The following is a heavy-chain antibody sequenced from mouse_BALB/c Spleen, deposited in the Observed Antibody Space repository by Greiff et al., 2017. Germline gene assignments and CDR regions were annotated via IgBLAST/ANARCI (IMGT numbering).Heavy chain of an antibody. CDR2: ISYSGST. V-gene: IGHV3-2*02. CDR3: ARWGSSYYFDY. Sequence: EVKLQESGPGLVKPSQSLSLTCTVTGYSITSDYAWNWIRQFPGNKLEWMGYISYSGSTSYNPSLKSRISITRDTSKNQFFLQLNSVTTEDTATYYCARWGSSYYFDYWGQGTTLTVSS. CDR1: GYSITSDYA. D-gene: IGHD1-1*01. J-gene: IGHJ2*01.